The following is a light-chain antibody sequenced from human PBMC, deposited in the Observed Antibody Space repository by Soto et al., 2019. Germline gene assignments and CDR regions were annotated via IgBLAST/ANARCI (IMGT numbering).Light chain of an antibody. CDR2: AAS. J-gene: IGKJ5*01. CDR3: QHYDGYPQI. CDR1: QGISTF. V-gene: IGKV1-16*01. Sequence: DIQMTQSPSSLSASVGDRVTITCRASQGISTFLAWFQQKPGKAPKTLIYAASSLHSGVPSRFSGSGSGTDFTLTISSLQPEDFAIYYCQHYDGYPQIFGQGTRLEIK.